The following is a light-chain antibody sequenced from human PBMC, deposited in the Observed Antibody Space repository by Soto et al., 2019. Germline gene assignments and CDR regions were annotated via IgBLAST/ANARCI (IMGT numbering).Light chain of an antibody. J-gene: IGLJ2*01. CDR1: GSDVGGYNY. Sequence: ALTQPPSASGSPEQSVTISCTGTGSDVGGYNYVSWYQQHPGKAPKVIIYEVNKRPSGVPDRFSGSKSGYTASLTVSGLQAEDEADYYCNSYAGGSRWVFGGGTKLTVL. CDR2: EVN. CDR3: NSYAGGSRWV. V-gene: IGLV2-8*01.